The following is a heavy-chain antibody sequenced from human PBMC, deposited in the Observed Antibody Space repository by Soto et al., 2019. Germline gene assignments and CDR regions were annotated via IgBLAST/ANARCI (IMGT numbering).Heavy chain of an antibody. CDR1: GYTFTSYG. CDR3: ARDDDGELLGYYFDY. Sequence: ASVKVSCKASGYTFTSYGISWVRQAPGQGLEWMGWISAYNGNTNYAQKLQGRVTMTTDTSTSTAYMELRSLRSDDTAVYYCARDDDGELLGYYFDYWGQGTLVTVS. J-gene: IGHJ4*02. V-gene: IGHV1-18*01. CDR2: ISAYNGNT. D-gene: IGHD3-10*01.